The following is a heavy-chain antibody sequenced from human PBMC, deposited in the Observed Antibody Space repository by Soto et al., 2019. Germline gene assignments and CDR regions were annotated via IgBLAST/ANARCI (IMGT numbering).Heavy chain of an antibody. J-gene: IGHJ4*02. V-gene: IGHV5-51*01. CDR3: VKHLSVAGNKFYFDY. D-gene: IGHD6-19*01. Sequence: GESLKISCKGSGYSFTNYWIGWVRQMPGKGLEWMGMVYPGDSDTRYSPSFQGQVTISADKSITTAYLQWRSLRASDTAIYYCVKHLSVAGNKFYFDYWGQGTLVTVSS. CDR2: VYPGDSDT. CDR1: GYSFTNYW.